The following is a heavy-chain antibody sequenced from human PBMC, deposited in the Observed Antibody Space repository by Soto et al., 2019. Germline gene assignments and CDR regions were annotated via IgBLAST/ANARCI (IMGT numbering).Heavy chain of an antibody. D-gene: IGHD5-12*01. Sequence: QVQLVQSGAEMKKPGSSVKVSCQASGDIFDRLTINWVRQAPGQGLEWMGRIIPVLGMANYAQKFQGRVTIIADKSTSTVYVELSSLTSEDTAVYYCARELGGYDYLYYYYYMDVWGEGTTVTVSS. V-gene: IGHV1-69*08. CDR2: IIPVLGMA. CDR1: GDIFDRLT. CDR3: ARELGGYDYLYYYYYMDV. J-gene: IGHJ6*03.